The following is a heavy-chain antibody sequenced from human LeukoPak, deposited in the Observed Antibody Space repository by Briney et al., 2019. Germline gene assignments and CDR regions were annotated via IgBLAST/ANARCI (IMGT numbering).Heavy chain of an antibody. Sequence: SETVSLTCTVSGGSISSSSYYWGWIRQPPGKGLEWIGSIYYSGSTYYNPSLKSRVTISVDKSKNQFSLKLSSVTAADTAVYYCARQNMVRGVIFDYWGQGTLVNGSS. J-gene: IGHJ4*02. CDR1: GGSISSSSYY. V-gene: IGHV4-39*01. D-gene: IGHD3-10*01. CDR2: IYYSGST. CDR3: ARQNMVRGVIFDY.